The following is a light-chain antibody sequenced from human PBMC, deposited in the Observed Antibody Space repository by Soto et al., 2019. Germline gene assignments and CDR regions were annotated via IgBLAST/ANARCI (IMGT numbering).Light chain of an antibody. CDR3: QHYGNSPLT. CDR1: QSVTNNY. J-gene: IGKJ5*01. CDR2: DAS. V-gene: IGKV3-20*01. Sequence: IVLTQSPGTLSLSPGERATLSCSASQSVTNNYLAWFQQKPGQAPRLLIYDASNRATGIPERFSGSVSETDFTLSISRLEPEDFAVYYCQHYGNSPLTFGQGTRLEIK.